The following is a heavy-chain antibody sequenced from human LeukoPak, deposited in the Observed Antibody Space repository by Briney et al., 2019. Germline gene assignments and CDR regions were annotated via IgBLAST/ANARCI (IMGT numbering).Heavy chain of an antibody. CDR2: ISGSGGST. CDR1: GFTFSSYA. Sequence: GGSLRPSCAASGFTFSSYAMSWVRQAPGKGLEWVSAISGSGGSTYYADSVKGRFTISRDNSKNTLYLQMNSLRAEDTAVYYCAKDSSGLNHFDYWGQGTLVTVSS. J-gene: IGHJ4*02. D-gene: IGHD6-19*01. V-gene: IGHV3-23*01. CDR3: AKDSSGLNHFDY.